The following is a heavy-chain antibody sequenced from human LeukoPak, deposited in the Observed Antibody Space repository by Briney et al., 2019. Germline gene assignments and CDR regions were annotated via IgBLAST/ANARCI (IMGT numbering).Heavy chain of an antibody. CDR2: IIPILGTA. CDR1: GGTFSSYA. V-gene: IGHV1-69*13. J-gene: IGHJ4*02. D-gene: IGHD6-19*01. CDR3: ARENSGWYDY. Sequence: GASVKVSCKASGGTFSSYAISWVRQAPGQGLEWMGGIIPILGTANYAQKFQGRVTITADESTSTAYMELSSLRSEDTAVYYCARENSGWYDYWGQGTLVTVSS.